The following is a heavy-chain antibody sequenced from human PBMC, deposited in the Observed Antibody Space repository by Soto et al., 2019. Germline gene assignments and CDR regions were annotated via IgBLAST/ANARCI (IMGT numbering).Heavy chain of an antibody. Sequence: EVQLVESGGGLVQPGGSLRLSCAASGFTFSSYDMHWVRQATEKGLEWVSAIGTAGDTYYPGSVKGRFTISRENAKNSLYLQMNSLRAGDTAVYYCARGQSSDNNWFDPWGQGTLVTVSS. CDR2: IGTAGDT. J-gene: IGHJ5*02. CDR3: ARGQSSDNNWFDP. D-gene: IGHD3-22*01. CDR1: GFTFSSYD. V-gene: IGHV3-13*04.